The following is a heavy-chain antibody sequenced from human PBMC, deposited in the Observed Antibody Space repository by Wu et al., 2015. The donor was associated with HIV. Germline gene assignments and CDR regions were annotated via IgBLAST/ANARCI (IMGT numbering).Heavy chain of an antibody. Sequence: QIQLVQSGAEVKKPGASVKVSCKASGYTLTDYFIHWVRQAPGQRLEWMGKIIPIFGTTKYSHKFQGRVTITADESTTTAFMELSSLRSDDTAVYYCARPYSGYAYDLFDIWGQGTMVSVSS. D-gene: IGHD5-12*01. CDR3: ARPYSGYAYDLFDI. CDR2: IIPIFGTT. V-gene: IGHV1-69*13. CDR1: GYTLTDYF. J-gene: IGHJ3*02.